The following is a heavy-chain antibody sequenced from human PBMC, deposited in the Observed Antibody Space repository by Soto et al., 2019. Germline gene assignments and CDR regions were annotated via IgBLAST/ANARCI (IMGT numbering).Heavy chain of an antibody. J-gene: IGHJ4*02. CDR2: IYHSGRT. Sequence: PSETLSLTCAVSGGSISTNNWWSWVRQPPGKGLEWIGEIYHSGRTNYNPSLKSRVTISVDKSKNEFSLNLNSLTAADTAVYYCATMGTPATGLYYFDYWGQGTLVTVSS. V-gene: IGHV4-4*02. CDR3: ATMGTPATGLYYFDY. CDR1: GGSISTNNW. D-gene: IGHD1-7*01.